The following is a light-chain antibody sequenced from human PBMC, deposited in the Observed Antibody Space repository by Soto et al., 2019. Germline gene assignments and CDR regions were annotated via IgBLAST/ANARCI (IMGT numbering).Light chain of an antibody. Sequence: DIQMTQSPSTLSASVGDRVTITCRASQSISSWLAWYQQKPGKAPKLLIYKASSLESGVPSRFSGSGSGTEFTLTISSLQPEDFATNYCHQYGTFRQGTKV. V-gene: IGKV1-5*03. J-gene: IGKJ1*01. CDR3: HQYGT. CDR2: KAS. CDR1: QSISSW.